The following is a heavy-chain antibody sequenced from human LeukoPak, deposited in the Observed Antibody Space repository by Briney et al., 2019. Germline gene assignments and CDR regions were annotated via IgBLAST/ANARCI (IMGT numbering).Heavy chain of an antibody. J-gene: IGHJ4*02. V-gene: IGHV3-43*02. CDR3: ARDFSLGSSFDY. CDR2: ISGNGGNT. Sequence: GGSLRLSCVVSEFTFHDYAMHWVRQAPGKGLEWVSLISGNGGNTYYRDSVKDRFTISRDNSKNSLYLQVSSLRTEDTALYYCARDFSLGSSFDYWGQGTLVTVSS. CDR1: EFTFHDYA.